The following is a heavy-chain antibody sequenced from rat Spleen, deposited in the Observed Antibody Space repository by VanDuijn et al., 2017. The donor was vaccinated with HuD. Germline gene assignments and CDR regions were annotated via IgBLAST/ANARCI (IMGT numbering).Heavy chain of an antibody. CDR3: VRANRESYAHFDY. CDR1: GFSLTSYH. Sequence: QVQLKESGPGLVQPSQTLSLTCTVSGFSLTSYHVSWVRQPPGKGLEWMGVIWTGGRTAYNSSFKSRLSVSRDISKSQVFLKMNSLQTEDTATYHCVRANRESYAHFDYWGQGIMVTVSS. CDR2: IWTGGRT. D-gene: IGHD1-12*01. J-gene: IGHJ2*01. V-gene: IGHV2-43*01.